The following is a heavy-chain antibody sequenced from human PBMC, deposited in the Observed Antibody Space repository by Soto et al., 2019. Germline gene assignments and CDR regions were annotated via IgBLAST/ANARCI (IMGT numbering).Heavy chain of an antibody. CDR3: AKVRGQQLVPFDY. V-gene: IGHV3-30*18. CDR2: ISYDGSNK. J-gene: IGHJ4*02. D-gene: IGHD6-13*01. Sequence: QVQLVESGGGVVQPGRSLRLSCAASGFTFSSYGMHWVRQAPGKGLEWVAVISYDGSNKYYADSVKGRFTISRDNSKNPLYLQMNSLRAEDTAVYYCAKVRGQQLVPFDYWGQGTLVTVSS. CDR1: GFTFSSYG.